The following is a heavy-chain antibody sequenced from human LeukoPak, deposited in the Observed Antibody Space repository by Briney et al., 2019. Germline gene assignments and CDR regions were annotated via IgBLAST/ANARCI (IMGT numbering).Heavy chain of an antibody. CDR3: ARGFYGPAY. CDR1: GGSISSYY. Sequence: NPSETLSLTCTVSGGSISSYYWSWIRQPPGKGLEWIGYIYYSGSTNYNPSLKSRVTISVDTSENQFSLKLSSVTAADTAIYYCARGFYGPAYWGQGTLVTVSS. V-gene: IGHV4-59*01. D-gene: IGHD4-17*01. CDR2: IYYSGST. J-gene: IGHJ4*02.